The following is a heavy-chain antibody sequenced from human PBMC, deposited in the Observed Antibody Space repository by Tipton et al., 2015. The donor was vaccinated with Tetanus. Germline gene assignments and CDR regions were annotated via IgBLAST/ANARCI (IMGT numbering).Heavy chain of an antibody. Sequence: LRLSCAASGFTFSSYAMSWVRQAPGKGLEWIGYIHYSGSTNHNPSLKSRVTISVDKSNNQFSLKLSSVTAADTAVYYCARGVDRAKAGTDWGQGTLVTVSS. D-gene: IGHD5-18*01. CDR3: ARGVDRAKAGTD. V-gene: IGHV4-59*01. CDR1: GFTFSSYA. J-gene: IGHJ4*02. CDR2: IHYSGST.